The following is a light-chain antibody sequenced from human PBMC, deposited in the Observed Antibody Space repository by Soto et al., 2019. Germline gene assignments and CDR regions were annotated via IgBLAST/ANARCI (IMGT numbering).Light chain of an antibody. V-gene: IGLV1-40*01. J-gene: IGLJ1*01. CDR2: ANS. Sequence: QSVLTQPPSVSGAPGQRVTISCTGSSSHFGAGFDVHWYQQFPGTAPKLLIYANSNRPSGVPDRFSGSKSGTSASLAITGLQAEDEDDYYSQSYDTNMNGYVFGTGTKGTVL. CDR1: SSHFGAGFD. CDR3: QSYDTNMNGYV.